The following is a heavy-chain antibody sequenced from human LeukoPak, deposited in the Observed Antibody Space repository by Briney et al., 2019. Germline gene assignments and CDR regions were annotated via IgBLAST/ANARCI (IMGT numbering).Heavy chain of an antibody. D-gene: IGHD5-12*01. CDR1: GFTFSSYA. Sequence: PGGSLTLSCAASGFTFSSYAMSWVRQAPGKGLEWVSAISGSGGSTYYADSVKGRFTISRDNSKNTLYLQMNSLRAEDTAVYYCAKDGGYSGYDSSWFDPWGQGTLVTVSS. V-gene: IGHV3-23*01. J-gene: IGHJ5*02. CDR2: ISGSGGST. CDR3: AKDGGYSGYDSSWFDP.